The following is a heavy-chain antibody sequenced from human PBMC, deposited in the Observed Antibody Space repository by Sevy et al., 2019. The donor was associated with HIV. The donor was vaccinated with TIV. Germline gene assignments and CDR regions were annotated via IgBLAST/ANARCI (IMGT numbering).Heavy chain of an antibody. D-gene: IGHD3-22*01. V-gene: IGHV3-23*01. J-gene: IGHJ4*02. Sequence: GGSLRLSCAASGFTFSSYAMSWVRQAPGKGLEWVSAISGSGGSTYYTDSVKGRFTISRDNSKNTLYLQMNSLRAEDTAVYYCAKKGYDSSGYYDYWGQGTLVTVSS. CDR2: ISGSGGST. CDR1: GFTFSSYA. CDR3: AKKGYDSSGYYDY.